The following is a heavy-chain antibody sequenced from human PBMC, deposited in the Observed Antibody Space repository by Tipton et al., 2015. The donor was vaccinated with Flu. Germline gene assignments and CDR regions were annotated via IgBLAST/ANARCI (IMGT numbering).Heavy chain of an antibody. CDR2: IYHSGST. J-gene: IGHJ4*02. Sequence: TLSLTCAVSGYSLSSGYYWGWIRQPPGKGLEWIGSIYHSGSTYYNPSLKSRVTISVDTSKNQFSLKLSSVTAADTAVYYCARADTDYDYVSAYFDYWGQGTLVTVSS. CDR1: GYSLSSGYY. V-gene: IGHV4-38-2*01. CDR3: ARADTDYDYVSAYFDY. D-gene: IGHD3-16*01.